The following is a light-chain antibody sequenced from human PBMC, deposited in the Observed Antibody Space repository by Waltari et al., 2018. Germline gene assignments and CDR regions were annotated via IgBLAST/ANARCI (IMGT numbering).Light chain of an antibody. J-gene: IGLJ3*02. V-gene: IGLV8-61*01. CDR2: KAN. CDR1: SGSLSTTSY. Sequence: QTVVTQEPSLSVSPGGTVTLTCALSSGSLSTTSYATWYQQTPGQAPRTLVYKANARPSGVPDRFSGSILGNKAALTITGAQADDESDYYCALYMGSGIWVFGGGTRLTVL. CDR3: ALYMGSGIWV.